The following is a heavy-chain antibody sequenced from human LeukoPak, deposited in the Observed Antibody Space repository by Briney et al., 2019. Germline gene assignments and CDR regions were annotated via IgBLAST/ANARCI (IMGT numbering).Heavy chain of an antibody. CDR1: GGSIASFY. CDR3: ARQGVGFSGSRSKRDYYGMDV. Sequence: PSETLSLTCTVSGGSIASFYWSWIRQPPGKGLEWIGYIFYSGRTNYNPSLKSHVTISVDTSKNQFSLTLSSVTAADTAVYYCARQGVGFSGSRSKRDYYGMDVWGQGTTVTVSS. V-gene: IGHV4-59*08. D-gene: IGHD6-19*01. J-gene: IGHJ6*02. CDR2: IFYSGRT.